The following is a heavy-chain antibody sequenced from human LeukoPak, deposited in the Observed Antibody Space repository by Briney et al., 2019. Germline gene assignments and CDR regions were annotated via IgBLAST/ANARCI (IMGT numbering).Heavy chain of an antibody. CDR2: IWFDGTNK. CDR1: GFTFSSYG. CDR3: AKGQDSHAYTPQY. Sequence: GGSLRLSCAASGFTFSSYGMHWVRQAPGKGLEWVAVIWFDGTNKYYADSVKGRFTISRDNSKNTLYLQMNSLRAEDTAVYYCAKGQDSHAYTPQYWGQGTLVTVSS. J-gene: IGHJ4*02. V-gene: IGHV3-33*06. D-gene: IGHD3-16*01.